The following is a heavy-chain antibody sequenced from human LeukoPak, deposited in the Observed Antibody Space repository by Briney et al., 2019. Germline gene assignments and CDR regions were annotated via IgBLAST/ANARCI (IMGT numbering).Heavy chain of an antibody. J-gene: IGHJ4*02. CDR1: GGSISSGGFS. Sequence: SETLSLTCGVSGGSISSGGFSWSWIRQPPGKGLEWIGYIYHSGSTYYNPSLKSRVTISVDTSKNQFSLKLSSVTAADTAVYYCARVSYYYDSSGYYYFDYWGQGTLVTISS. CDR3: ARVSYYYDSSGYYYFDY. D-gene: IGHD3-22*01. CDR2: IYHSGST. V-gene: IGHV4-30-2*01.